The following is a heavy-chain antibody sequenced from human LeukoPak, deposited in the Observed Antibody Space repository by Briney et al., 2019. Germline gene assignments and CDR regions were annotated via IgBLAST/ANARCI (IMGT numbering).Heavy chain of an antibody. Sequence: ASVKVSCKASGYTFTSYYMHWVRQAPGQGLEWMGWISAYNGNTNYAQKLQGRVTMTTDTSTSTAYMELRSLRSDDTAVYYCASSRNIAAAGTKLDYWGQGTLVTVSS. J-gene: IGHJ4*02. CDR1: GYTFTSYY. CDR2: ISAYNGNT. D-gene: IGHD6-13*01. V-gene: IGHV1-18*04. CDR3: ASSRNIAAAGTKLDY.